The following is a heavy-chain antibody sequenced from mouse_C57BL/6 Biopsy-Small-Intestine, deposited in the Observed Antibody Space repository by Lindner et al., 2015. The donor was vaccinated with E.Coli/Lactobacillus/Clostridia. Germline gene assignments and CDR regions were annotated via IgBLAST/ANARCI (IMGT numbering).Heavy chain of an antibody. CDR3: ARCPNDGYHWYFDV. Sequence: VQLQESGPELVKPGASVMISCTASGYAFNDSWMNWVKQRPGKGLEWIGWIYPGDGDTDYTRNFKDKATLTVDKSSSTAYLQLSSLTSEDSAVYFCARCPNDGYHWYFDVWGAGTAVTVSP. CDR2: IYPGDGDT. V-gene: IGHV1-82*01. D-gene: IGHD2-3*01. J-gene: IGHJ1*01. CDR1: GYAFNDSW.